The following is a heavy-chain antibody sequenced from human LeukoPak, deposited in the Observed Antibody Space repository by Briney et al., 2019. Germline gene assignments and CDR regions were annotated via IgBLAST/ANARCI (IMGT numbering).Heavy chain of an antibody. CDR3: ARLTKGRYFDYIFDY. Sequence: SETLSLTCTVSGVSVSSSLNYWGWLPQPPGKGLEWIGNTYYTGSTYSNPTLKSRVTMSVDTSKNQFSLKLSSVTAADTAVYYCARLTKGRYFDYIFDYWGQGTLLTVSS. CDR1: GVSVSSSLNY. V-gene: IGHV4-39*01. CDR2: TYYTGST. J-gene: IGHJ4*02. D-gene: IGHD3-9*01.